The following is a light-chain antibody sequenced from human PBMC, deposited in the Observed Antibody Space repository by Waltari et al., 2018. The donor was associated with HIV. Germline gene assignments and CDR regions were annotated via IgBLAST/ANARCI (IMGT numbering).Light chain of an antibody. CDR1: SSNRGSEY. V-gene: IGLV1-47*01. CDR2: RNN. Sequence: QSVLTQPPSASGTPGQRVNISCSGSSSNRGSEYVDWYQQLPGTAPKLLIYRNNQRPSGVPDRFSGSKSGTSASLAISGLRSEDEADYYCAAWDDSLLFGGGTKLTVL. J-gene: IGLJ2*01. CDR3: AAWDDSLL.